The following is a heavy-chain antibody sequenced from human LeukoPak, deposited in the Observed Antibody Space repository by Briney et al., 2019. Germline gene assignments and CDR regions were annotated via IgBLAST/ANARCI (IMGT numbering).Heavy chain of an antibody. CDR1: GGSISSYF. D-gene: IGHD5-18*01. V-gene: IGHV4-59*01. J-gene: IGHJ4*02. CDR2: IYYSGST. CDR3: ARSDTAMDISDY. Sequence: PSETLSLTCTVSGGSISSYFWSWLRQPPGKGLEWIGYIYYSGSTNYNPSLKSRVTISVDTSKNQFSLKLSSVTAADTAVYYCARSDTAMDISDYWGQGTLDTVSS.